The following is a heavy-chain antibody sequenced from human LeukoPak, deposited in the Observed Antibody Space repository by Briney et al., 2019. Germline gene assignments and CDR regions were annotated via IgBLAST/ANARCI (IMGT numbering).Heavy chain of an antibody. J-gene: IGHJ6*02. Sequence: PSETLSLTCTVSGGSISSYFWNWIRQPPGKGLEWIGYIYYSGSTNYNPSLKSRVTISVDTSKNQFSLKLSSVTAADTAVYYCARKPPSGPGYYYIYGMDVWGQGTTVTVSS. CDR1: GGSISSYF. V-gene: IGHV4-59*08. CDR3: ARKPPSGPGYYYIYGMDV. CDR2: IYYSGST.